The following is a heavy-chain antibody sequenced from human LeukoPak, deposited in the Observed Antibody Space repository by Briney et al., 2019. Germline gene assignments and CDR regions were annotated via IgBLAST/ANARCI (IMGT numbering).Heavy chain of an antibody. V-gene: IGHV4-34*01. CDR2: INHSGST. D-gene: IGHD3-3*01. CDR3: ARGYSTIFGVVPFYYFDY. Sequence: SETLSLTCAVYGGSFSGYYWSWIRQPPGKGLEWIGEINHSGSTDYNPSLKSRVTISVDTSKSQFSLKLSSVTAADTAVYYCARGYSTIFGVVPFYYFDYWGQGTLVTASS. CDR1: GGSFSGYY. J-gene: IGHJ4*02.